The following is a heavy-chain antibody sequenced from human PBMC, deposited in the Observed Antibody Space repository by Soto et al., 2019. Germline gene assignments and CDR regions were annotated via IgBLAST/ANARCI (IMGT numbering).Heavy chain of an antibody. CDR2: ISWNSGSI. V-gene: IGHV3-9*01. D-gene: IGHD6-19*01. CDR1: GFTFDDYA. J-gene: IGHJ3*02. CDR3: AKDGLAGTGAFDI. Sequence: EVQLVESGGGLVQPGRSLRLSCAASGFTFDDYAMHWVRQAPGKGLEWVSGISWNSGSIGYADSVKGRFAISRDNAKNSLYLQMNSLRAEDTALYYCAKDGLAGTGAFDIWGQGTMVTVSS.